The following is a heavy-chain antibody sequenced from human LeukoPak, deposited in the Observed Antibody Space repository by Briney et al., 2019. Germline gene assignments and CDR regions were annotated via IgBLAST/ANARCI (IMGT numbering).Heavy chain of an antibody. CDR3: ARDREGPGEIPEY. Sequence: GGSLRLSCAASGFTFSSYWMSWVRQAPGKGLEWVANIKQDGSEKYYVDSVKGRFTISRDNPQNSLYLQMNSLRAEDTAVYYCARDREGPGEIPEYWGQGTLVTVSS. D-gene: IGHD2-2*01. J-gene: IGHJ4*02. CDR2: IKQDGSEK. V-gene: IGHV3-7*01. CDR1: GFTFSSYW.